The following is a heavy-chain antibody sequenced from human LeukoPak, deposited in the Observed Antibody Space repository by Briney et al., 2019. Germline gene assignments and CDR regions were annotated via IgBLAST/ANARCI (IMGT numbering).Heavy chain of an antibody. D-gene: IGHD3-10*01. J-gene: IGHJ4*02. CDR2: IYGGGTT. CDR1: GFTVNSHY. V-gene: IGHV3-53*01. Sequence: PGGSLRLSCAASGFTVNSHYMSWVRQAPGKGLEWVSIIYGGGTTYYADSVKGRFTISRDNSKNTLHLQMNSLRAEDTAVYYCARAGRDPGDYWGQGTLVTVSS. CDR3: ARAGRDPGDY.